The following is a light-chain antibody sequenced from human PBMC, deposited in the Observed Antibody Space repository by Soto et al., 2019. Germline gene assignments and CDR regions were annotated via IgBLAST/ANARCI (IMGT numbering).Light chain of an antibody. CDR2: EVS. CDR3: SSYAGSKNSV. J-gene: IGLJ3*02. CDR1: SSDVGGYNY. Sequence: QSALTQPPSASGSPGQSVTISCTGTSSDVGGYNYVSWYQQHPDKAPKLMIYEVSKRPSGVPDRFSGSKSGNTASLTVSGLQAEDEADYYCSSYAGSKNSVFGGGNKVTVL. V-gene: IGLV2-8*01.